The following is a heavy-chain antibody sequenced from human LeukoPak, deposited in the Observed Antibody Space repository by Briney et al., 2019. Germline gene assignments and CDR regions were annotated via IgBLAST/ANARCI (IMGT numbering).Heavy chain of an antibody. CDR3: ARGFPVPHLRTYYYGSGMGNYYYYMDV. V-gene: IGHV4-38-2*02. CDR1: GYSISSGYY. CDR2: IYHSGST. J-gene: IGHJ6*03. Sequence: SETLSLTCTVSGYSISSGYYWGWIRQPPGKGLEWIGSIYHSGSTYYNPSLKSRVTISVDTSKNQFSLKLSSVTAADTAVYYCARGFPVPHLRTYYYGSGMGNYYYYMDVWGKGTTVTVSS. D-gene: IGHD3-10*01.